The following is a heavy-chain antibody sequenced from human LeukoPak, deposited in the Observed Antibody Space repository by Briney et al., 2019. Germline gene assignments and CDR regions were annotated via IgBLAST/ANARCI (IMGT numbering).Heavy chain of an antibody. D-gene: IGHD6-19*01. J-gene: IGHJ4*02. CDR1: GFTFSTYW. CDR2: FNSDGSST. CDR3: AKDRGSGYLDY. Sequence: PGGPLSPSCAASGFTFSTYWMHWVRQAPGKGLVWVSRFNSDGSSTYYADSVKGRFTISRDNAKKTLYLQMNSLRAEDTAVYYCAKDRGSGYLDYWGQGTLVTVSS. V-gene: IGHV3-74*01.